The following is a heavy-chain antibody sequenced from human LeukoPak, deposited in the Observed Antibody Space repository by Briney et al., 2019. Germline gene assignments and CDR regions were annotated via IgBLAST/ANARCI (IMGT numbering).Heavy chain of an antibody. CDR2: ISYDGSNK. J-gene: IGHJ4*02. CDR1: GFTFSSYA. V-gene: IGHV3-30-3*02. Sequence: GRSLRLSCAASGFTFSSYAMHWVRQAPGKGLEWVAVISYDGSNKYYADSVKGRFTISRDNSKNTLYLQMNSLRAEDTAVYYCAKLAFGNSGYFDYWGQGTLVTVSS. CDR3: AKLAFGNSGYFDY. D-gene: IGHD4-23*01.